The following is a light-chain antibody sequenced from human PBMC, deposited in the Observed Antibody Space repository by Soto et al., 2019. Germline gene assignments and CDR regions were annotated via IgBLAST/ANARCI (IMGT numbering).Light chain of an antibody. CDR1: QSVGTSY. CDR3: QQYGRSPFS. CDR2: GSS. J-gene: IGKJ3*01. Sequence: EIVLTQSPATLSLSPGERATLSCRASQSVGTSYLAWYQQRPGQAPRLLISGSSTRAAGIPDRFSGSGSGPEFTLTITILEPEDFAVYYCQQYGRSPFSFGPGTKVDF. V-gene: IGKV3-20*01.